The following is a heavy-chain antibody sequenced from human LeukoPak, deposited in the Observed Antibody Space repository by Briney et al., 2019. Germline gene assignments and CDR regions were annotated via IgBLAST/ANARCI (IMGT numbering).Heavy chain of an antibody. CDR1: GYTFTSYG. V-gene: IGHV1-18*01. D-gene: IGHD3-3*01. J-gene: IGHJ5*02. CDR3: ARETFLAVEWLLFSWFDP. CDR2: ISAYNGNT. Sequence: EASVKVSCKASGYTFTSYGISWVRQAPGQGLEWMGWISAYNGNTNYAQKLQGRVTMTTDTSTSTAYMELSSLRSEDTAVYYCARETFLAVEWLLFSWFDPWGQGTLVTVSS.